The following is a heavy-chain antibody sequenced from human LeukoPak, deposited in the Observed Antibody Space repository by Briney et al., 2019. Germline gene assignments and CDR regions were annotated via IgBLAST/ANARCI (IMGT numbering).Heavy chain of an antibody. V-gene: IGHV3-7*01. CDR3: AYIVVVPAGLDY. D-gene: IGHD2-2*01. J-gene: IGHJ4*02. CDR1: GFTFSSYW. CDR2: IKQDGSEK. Sequence: GGSLRLSCAASGFTFSSYWMSWVRQAPGKELEWVANIKQDGSEKYYVDSVKGRFTISRDNSKNTLYLQMNSLRAEDTAVYYCAYIVVVPAGLDYWGQGTLVTVSS.